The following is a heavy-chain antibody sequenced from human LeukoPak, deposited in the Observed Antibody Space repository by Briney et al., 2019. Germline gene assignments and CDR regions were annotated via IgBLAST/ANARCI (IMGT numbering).Heavy chain of an antibody. CDR1: GFTFSDYY. Sequence: PGGSLRLSCAASGFTFSDYYMSWIRQAPGKGLEWVSYISSSGSTIYYADSVKGRFTISRDNAKNSLYLQMNSLRTEDTAVYYCTSPHDYGDYEEGIDYWGQGTLVTVSS. D-gene: IGHD4-17*01. CDR3: TSPHDYGDYEEGIDY. CDR2: ISSSGSTI. J-gene: IGHJ4*02. V-gene: IGHV3-11*01.